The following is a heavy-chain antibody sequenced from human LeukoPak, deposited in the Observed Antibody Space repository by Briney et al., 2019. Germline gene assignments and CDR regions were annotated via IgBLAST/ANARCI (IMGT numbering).Heavy chain of an antibody. V-gene: IGHV4-39*07. CDR1: GGSISSSSYY. D-gene: IGHD3-16*02. Sequence: ASETLSLTCTVSGGSISSSSYYWGWIRQPPGKGLEWIGSIYYSGSTYYNPSLKSRVTISVDTSKNQFSLKLSSVTAADTAVYYCARERVSYDYVWGSYRSVDYWGQGTLVTVSS. CDR3: ARERVSYDYVWGSYRSVDY. CDR2: IYYSGST. J-gene: IGHJ4*02.